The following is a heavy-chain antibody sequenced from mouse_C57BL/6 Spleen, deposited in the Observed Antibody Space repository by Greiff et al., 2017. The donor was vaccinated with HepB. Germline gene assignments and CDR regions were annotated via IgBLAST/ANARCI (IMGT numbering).Heavy chain of an antibody. CDR3: ARRDWDDY. J-gene: IGHJ2*01. D-gene: IGHD4-1*01. CDR1: GFTFSSYG. V-gene: IGHV5-6*01. Sequence: EVQLVESGGDLVKPGGSLKLSCAASGFTFSSYGMSWVRQTPDKRLEWVATISSGGSYTYYPDSVKGRFTISRDNAKNTLYLQMSSLKSEDTAMYYCARRDWDDYWGQGTTLTVSS. CDR2: ISSGGSYT.